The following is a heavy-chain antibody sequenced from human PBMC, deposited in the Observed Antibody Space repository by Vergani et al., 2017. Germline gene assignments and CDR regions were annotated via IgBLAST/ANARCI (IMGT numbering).Heavy chain of an antibody. V-gene: IGHV1-69*01. D-gene: IGHD3-22*01. Sequence: QVQLVQSGAEVKKPGSSVKVSCKASGGTFSSYAISWVRQAPGQGLEWMGGIIPIFGTANYAQKFQGRVTITADESTSTAYMELSSLRSEDTAVYYCARYPPMGDSSGYYVNWFDPWGQGTLVTVSS. CDR2: IIPIFGTA. J-gene: IGHJ5*02. CDR3: ARYPPMGDSSGYYVNWFDP. CDR1: GGTFSSYA.